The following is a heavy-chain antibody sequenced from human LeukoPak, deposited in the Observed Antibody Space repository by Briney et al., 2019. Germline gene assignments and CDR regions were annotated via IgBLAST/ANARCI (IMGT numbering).Heavy chain of an antibody. J-gene: IGHJ4*02. V-gene: IGHV3-30*02. Sequence: PGGSLRLSCAASGFTFSSYGMHWVRQAPGKGLEWVAFIRYDGSNKYYADSVKGRFTISRDNSKNTLYLQMNSLRAEDTAVYYCAKGTVAAAVYYFDYWGQGTLVTVSS. CDR1: GFTFSSYG. CDR2: IRYDGSNK. D-gene: IGHD6-13*01. CDR3: AKGTVAAAVYYFDY.